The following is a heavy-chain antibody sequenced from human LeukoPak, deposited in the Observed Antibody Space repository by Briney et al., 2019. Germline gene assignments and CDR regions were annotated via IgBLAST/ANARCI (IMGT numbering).Heavy chain of an antibody. CDR2: IRSKAYGGTT. CDR1: GFTFGDYA. V-gene: IGHV3-49*03. J-gene: IGHJ6*03. CDR3: TRDSSGWHVYYYYYMDV. D-gene: IGHD6-19*01. Sequence: GGSLRLSCTASGFTFGDYAMSWFRQAPGKGLEWVGFIRSKAYGGTTEYAASVKGRFTISRDDSKSIAYLQMNSLKTVDTAVYYCTRDSSGWHVYYYYYMDVWGKGTTVTVSS.